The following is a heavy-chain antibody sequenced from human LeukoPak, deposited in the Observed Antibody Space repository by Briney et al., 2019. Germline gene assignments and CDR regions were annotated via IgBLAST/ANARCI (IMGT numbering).Heavy chain of an antibody. Sequence: SETLSLTCTVSGGSISSSSYYWGWIRQPPGKGLEWIGSIYYSGSTYYNPSLKSRVTISVDTSKNQFSLKLSSVTAADTAVYYCARAPGYSRNFFDYWGQGTLVTVSS. CDR3: ARAPGYSRNFFDY. CDR2: IYYSGST. J-gene: IGHJ4*02. D-gene: IGHD6-13*01. V-gene: IGHV4-39*07. CDR1: GGSISSSSYY.